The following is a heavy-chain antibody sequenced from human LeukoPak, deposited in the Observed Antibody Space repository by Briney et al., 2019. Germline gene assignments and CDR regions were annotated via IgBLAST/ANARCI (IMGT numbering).Heavy chain of an antibody. J-gene: IGHJ3*02. V-gene: IGHV3-21*01. Sequence: GGSLRLSCAASAFTFSSYTMNWVRQAPGKGLEWVSAISSSSSYIYYADSVKGRLTISRDNAKNSLYLQMNSLRAEDTAVYYCARHGKIVVVPATTDAFDIWGQGTMVTVSS. CDR1: AFTFSSYT. CDR3: ARHGKIVVVPATTDAFDI. D-gene: IGHD2-2*01. CDR2: ISSSSSYI.